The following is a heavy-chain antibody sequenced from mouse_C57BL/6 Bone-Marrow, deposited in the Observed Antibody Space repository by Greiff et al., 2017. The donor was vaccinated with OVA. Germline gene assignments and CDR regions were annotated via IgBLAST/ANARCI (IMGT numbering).Heavy chain of an antibody. CDR3: ARGVYYGSSYMYFDV. D-gene: IGHD1-1*01. J-gene: IGHJ1*03. Sequence: QVQLQQSDAELVKPGASVKISCKVSGYTFTDHTIHWMKQRPEQGREWIGYIYPRDGSTKYNEKFKGKATVTADTSSSTAYMQLSSLTSEDSAVYYCARGVYYGSSYMYFDVWGTGTTVTVSS. V-gene: IGHV1-78*01. CDR2: IYPRDGST. CDR1: GYTFTDHT.